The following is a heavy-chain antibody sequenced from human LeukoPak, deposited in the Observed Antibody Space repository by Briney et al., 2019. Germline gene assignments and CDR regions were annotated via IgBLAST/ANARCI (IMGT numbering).Heavy chain of an antibody. J-gene: IGHJ3*02. CDR2: ISSSSSTI. CDR1: GFTFSSYS. CDR3: ARDRYSNYGPGPFDI. Sequence: GGPLRLSCAASGFTFSSYSMNWVRQAPGKGLEWVSYISSSSSTIYYADSVEGRFTISRDNAKNSLYLQMNSLRAEDTAVYYCARDRYSNYGPGPFDIWAKGQWSPSLQ. D-gene: IGHD4-11*01. V-gene: IGHV3-48*01.